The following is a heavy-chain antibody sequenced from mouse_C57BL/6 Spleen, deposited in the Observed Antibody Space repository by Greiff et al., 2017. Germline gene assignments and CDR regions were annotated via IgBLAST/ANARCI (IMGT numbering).Heavy chain of an antibody. D-gene: IGHD2-4*01. CDR3: AHYDYDGDYYAMDY. V-gene: IGHV1-22*01. CDR1: GYTFTDYN. Sequence: VQLKESGPELVKPGASVKMSCKASGYTFTDYNMHWVKQSHGKSLEWIGYINPNNGGTSYNQKFKGKATLTVNKSSSTAYMELRSLTSEDSAVYYCAHYDYDGDYYAMDYWGQGTSVTVSS. J-gene: IGHJ4*01. CDR2: INPNNGGT.